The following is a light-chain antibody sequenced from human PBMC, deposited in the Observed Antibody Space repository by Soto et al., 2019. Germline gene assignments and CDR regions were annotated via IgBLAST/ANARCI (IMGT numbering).Light chain of an antibody. Sequence: EIVLTQSPGTLSLSPGERATLSCRASQSVSSSYLAWYQQKPGQAPRLLIYGASSRATGIPDRFSGSGSGTHFTLTISRLEPEDFAVYYSQQYGSSPPITFGQGTRLEIK. CDR1: QSVSSSY. CDR3: QQYGSSPPIT. V-gene: IGKV3-20*01. CDR2: GAS. J-gene: IGKJ5*01.